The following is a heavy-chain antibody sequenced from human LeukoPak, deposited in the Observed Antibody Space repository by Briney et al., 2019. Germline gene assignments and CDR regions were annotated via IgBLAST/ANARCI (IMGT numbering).Heavy chain of an antibody. CDR1: GFTVSFYA. J-gene: IGHJ4*02. Sequence: PGGSLRLSCAASGFTVSFYAMSWVRQAPGKGLEWVSVIAGGGSSTYYADSVKGRFTISRDNSKNTLYLQMNSLRVEDTAVYYCAKDRIFGVVIIPQYFDYWGQGTLVTVSS. D-gene: IGHD3-3*01. V-gene: IGHV3-23*01. CDR2: IAGGGSST. CDR3: AKDRIFGVVIIPQYFDY.